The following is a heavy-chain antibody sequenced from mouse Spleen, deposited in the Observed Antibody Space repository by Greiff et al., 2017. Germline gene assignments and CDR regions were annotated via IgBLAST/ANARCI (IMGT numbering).Heavy chain of an antibody. CDR3: ARPVVVPFDY. V-gene: IGHV1S81*02. CDR1: GYTFTSYW. Sequence: QVQLKQPGAELVKPGASVKLSCKASGYTFTSYWMHWVKQRPGQGLEWIGEINPSNGRTNYNEKFKSKATLTVDKSSSTAYMQLSSLTSEDSAVYYCARPVVVPFDYWGQGTTLTVSS. D-gene: IGHD1-1*01. CDR2: INPSNGRT. J-gene: IGHJ2*01.